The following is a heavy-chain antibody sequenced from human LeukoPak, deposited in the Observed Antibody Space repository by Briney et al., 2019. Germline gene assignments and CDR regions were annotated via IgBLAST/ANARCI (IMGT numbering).Heavy chain of an antibody. D-gene: IGHD2-2*01. CDR3: AKGVIGYCSSTSCYAWEC. Sequence: PGGSLRLSCAASGFTVSSNYMSWVRQAPGKGLEWVSVIYSGGSTYYADSVKGRFTVSRDNSKNTLYLQMNSLRAEDTAVYYCAKGVIGYCSSTSCYAWECWGQGTLVTVSS. V-gene: IGHV3-53*01. CDR2: IYSGGST. CDR1: GFTVSSNY. J-gene: IGHJ4*02.